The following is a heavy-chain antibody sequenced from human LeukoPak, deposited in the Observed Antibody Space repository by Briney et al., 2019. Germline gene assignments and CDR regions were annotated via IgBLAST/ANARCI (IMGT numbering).Heavy chain of an antibody. V-gene: IGHV3-23*01. CDR2: ISASGGST. CDR3: AKVPDGSPRGYWYFDL. J-gene: IGHJ2*01. CDR1: GFTFGGYA. D-gene: IGHD3-10*01. Sequence: AGGSLRLSCAASGFTFGGYAMSWVRQAPGKGLEWVSTISASGGSTYLADSVKGRFAISRDNSKSTLYVQMTSLRAEDTAVYYCAKVPDGSPRGYWYFDLWGRGTLVTVSS.